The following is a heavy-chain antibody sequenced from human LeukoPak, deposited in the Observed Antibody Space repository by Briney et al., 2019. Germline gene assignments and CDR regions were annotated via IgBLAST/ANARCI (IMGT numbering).Heavy chain of an antibody. CDR2: IIPSDGST. CDR3: ARGKVVTMVRGVIITYFDY. D-gene: IGHD3-10*01. Sequence: ASVKVSCKASGYTFTGYYMHWVRQAPGQGLEWMGIIIPSDGSTSYAQKFQGRVTMTRDTSTSTVYMELSSLRSVDTAVYYCARGKVVTMVRGVIITYFDYWGQGTLVTVSS. CDR1: GYTFTGYY. J-gene: IGHJ4*02. V-gene: IGHV1-46*01.